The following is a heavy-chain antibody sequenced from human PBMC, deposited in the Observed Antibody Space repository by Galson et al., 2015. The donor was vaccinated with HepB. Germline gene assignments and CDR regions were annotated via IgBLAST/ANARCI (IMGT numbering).Heavy chain of an antibody. CDR3: AKGGGDGYDDYYYYMGV. CDR1: GFTFSNYA. Sequence: SLRLSCAASGFTFSNYAMSWVRQAPGKGLEWVSAISGSGGSRYYADSVKGRFTISRDNSKNTLYLRMNSLRPKDTAVYYCAKGGGDGYDDYYYYMGVWGKGATVTVSS. D-gene: IGHD5-24*01. CDR2: ISGSGGSR. J-gene: IGHJ6*03. V-gene: IGHV3-23*01.